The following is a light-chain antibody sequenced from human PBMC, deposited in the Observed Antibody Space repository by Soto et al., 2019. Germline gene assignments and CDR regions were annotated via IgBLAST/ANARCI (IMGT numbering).Light chain of an antibody. V-gene: IGKV1-6*01. CDR2: AAS. J-gene: IGKJ2*01. CDR1: QGIKND. CDR3: LQDYNYPLT. Sequence: AIQMTQSPSSLSASVGDRVTITCRASQGIKNDLGWYQQKPGKAPKLLIYAASSLQSGVPSRFSGSGSGTDFTLTISSLHPEDFATYYCLQDYNYPLTFGQGTKLEIK.